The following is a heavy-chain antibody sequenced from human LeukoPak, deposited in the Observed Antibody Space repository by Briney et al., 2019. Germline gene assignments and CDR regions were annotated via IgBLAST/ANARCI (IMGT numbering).Heavy chain of an antibody. J-gene: IGHJ4*02. CDR3: AATQQYCSSTSCFFDH. CDR2: IIPIFGTA. D-gene: IGHD2-2*01. Sequence: GASVKVSCKASGGTFSSYAISWVRQAPGQGLEWMGGIIPIFGTANYAQKFQGRVTITADKSTSTAYMELSSLRSEDTAVYYCAATQQYCSSTSCFFDHWGQGTLVTVSS. CDR1: GGTFSSYA. V-gene: IGHV1-69*06.